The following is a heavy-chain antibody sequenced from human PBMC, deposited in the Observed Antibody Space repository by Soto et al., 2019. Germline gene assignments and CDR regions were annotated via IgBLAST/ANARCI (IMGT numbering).Heavy chain of an antibody. J-gene: IGHJ6*02. CDR3: ARASGGKQWLVRPYYYYGMDV. CDR2: IWYDGSNK. V-gene: IGHV3-33*01. Sequence: QVQLVESGGGVVQPGRSLRLSCAASGFTFSSYGMHWVRQAPGKGLEWVAVIWYDGSNKYYADSVKGRFTISRDNSKNTLYLQMNSLRAEDTAVYYCARASGGKQWLVRPYYYYGMDVWGQGTTVTVSS. CDR1: GFTFSSYG. D-gene: IGHD6-19*01.